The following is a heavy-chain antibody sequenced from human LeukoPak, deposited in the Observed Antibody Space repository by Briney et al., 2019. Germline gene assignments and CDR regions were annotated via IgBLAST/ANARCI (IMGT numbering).Heavy chain of an antibody. D-gene: IGHD5-18*01. J-gene: IGHJ4*02. CDR2: IKSKTDGGTT. V-gene: IGHV3-15*01. CDR1: GFTFSNAW. Sequence: GGSLRLSCAASGFTFSNAWMSWVRQAPGKGLEWVGRIKSKTDGGTTDYAAPVKGRFTISRDDSKNTLYLQMNSLKTEDTAVYYCTTDRVDTAMVTGYWGQGTLVTVSS. CDR3: TTDRVDTAMVTGY.